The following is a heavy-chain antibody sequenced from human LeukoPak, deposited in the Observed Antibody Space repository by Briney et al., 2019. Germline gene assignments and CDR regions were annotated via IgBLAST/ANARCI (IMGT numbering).Heavy chain of an antibody. CDR2: INGYNGNA. V-gene: IGHV1-18*01. D-gene: IGHD6-6*01. CDR1: GYAFINYG. J-gene: IGHJ3*02. CDR3: ARDTSPRVAARPNDAFDI. Sequence: WASVKVSCKASGYAFINYGIAWVRQAPGQGLEWMGWINGYNGNANHAQKLQGRVTLTIDASRDTAYMELRSLRSDDAAVYYCARDTSPRVAARPNDAFDIWGQGTMVTVSS.